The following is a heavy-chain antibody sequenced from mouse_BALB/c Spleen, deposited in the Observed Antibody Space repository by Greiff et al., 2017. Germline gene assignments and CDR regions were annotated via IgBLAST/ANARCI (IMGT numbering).Heavy chain of an antibody. CDR3: ASHYGSSFDY. CDR1: GFTFSSFG. J-gene: IGHJ2*01. D-gene: IGHD1-1*01. V-gene: IGHV5-17*02. Sequence: EVKLVESGGGLVQPGRSRKLSCAASGFTFSSFGMHWVRQAPEKGLEWVAYISSGSSTIYYADTVKGRFTISRDNPKNTLFLQMTSLRSEDTAMYYCASHYGSSFDYWGQGTTLTVSS. CDR2: ISSGSSTI.